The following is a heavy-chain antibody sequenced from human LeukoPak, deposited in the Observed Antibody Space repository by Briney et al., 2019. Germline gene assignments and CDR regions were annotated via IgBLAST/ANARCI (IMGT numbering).Heavy chain of an antibody. J-gene: IGHJ3*02. CDR1: GYSFTSYW. CDR2: IYPGDSDT. D-gene: IGHD2-2*03. CDR3: ARSGYCSSTSCYADAFDI. V-gene: IGHV5-51*01. Sequence: GESLKISCKGSGYSFTSYWIGWVRQMPGKGLEWMGIIYPGDSDTRYSPSFQGQVTISADKSISTAYLQWSSLKASDTAMYYCARSGYCSSTSCYADAFDIWGQGTMVTVSS.